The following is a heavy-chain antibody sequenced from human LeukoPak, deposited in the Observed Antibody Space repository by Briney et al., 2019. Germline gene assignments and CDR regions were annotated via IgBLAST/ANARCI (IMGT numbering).Heavy chain of an antibody. CDR1: GFTFSSYV. Sequence: QPGGSLRLSCATSGFTFSSYVMSWVRQAPGQGLEWVSSISASDVSTYYADSVKGRFTISRDNAKNSLYLQMNSLGAEDTAVYYRARVGDGYNWPVGDYYYYYMDVWGKGTTVTVSS. D-gene: IGHD5-24*01. V-gene: IGHV3-23*01. CDR3: ARVGDGYNWPVGDYYYYYMDV. J-gene: IGHJ6*03. CDR2: ISASDVST.